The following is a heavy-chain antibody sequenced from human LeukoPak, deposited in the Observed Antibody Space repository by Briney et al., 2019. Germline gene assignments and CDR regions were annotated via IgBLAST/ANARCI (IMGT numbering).Heavy chain of an antibody. CDR3: ARSPHILTGENFDY. D-gene: IGHD3-9*01. CDR1: GGTFSSYA. Sequence: SVKVSCKSSGGTFSSYAISWVRQAPGQGLEWMGGIIPIFGTANYAQKFQGRVTITADESTSTAYMELSRLRSDDTAVYYCARSPHILTGENFDYWGQGTLVTVSS. CDR2: IIPIFGTA. J-gene: IGHJ4*02. V-gene: IGHV1-69*01.